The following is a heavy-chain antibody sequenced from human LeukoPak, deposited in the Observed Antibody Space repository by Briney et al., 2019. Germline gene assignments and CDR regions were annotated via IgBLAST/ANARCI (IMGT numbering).Heavy chain of an antibody. CDR2: IYSGGNT. CDR3: SRGAGMRD. J-gene: IGHJ4*02. CDR1: GFTVTRNY. V-gene: IGHV3-66*01. Sequence: GGSLRLSCAASGFTVTRNYMNWVRQAPGKGLEWVSVIYSGGNTDYADSVRGRFTISRDNSKSTMYLQMNSLRVEDTAVYYCSRGAGMRDWGQGTLVTASS.